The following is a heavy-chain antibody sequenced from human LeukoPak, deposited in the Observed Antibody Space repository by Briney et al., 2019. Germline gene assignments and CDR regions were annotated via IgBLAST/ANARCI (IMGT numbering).Heavy chain of an antibody. Sequence: SETLSLTCTVSGGSISSYYWSWIRQPAGKGLEWIGRIYTSGSTNYNPSLKSRVTMSVDTPKNQFSLKLSSVTAADTAVYYCAREAVAGTLFDYWGQGTLVTVSS. D-gene: IGHD6-19*01. CDR3: AREAVAGTLFDY. CDR2: IYTSGST. V-gene: IGHV4-4*07. J-gene: IGHJ4*02. CDR1: GGSISSYY.